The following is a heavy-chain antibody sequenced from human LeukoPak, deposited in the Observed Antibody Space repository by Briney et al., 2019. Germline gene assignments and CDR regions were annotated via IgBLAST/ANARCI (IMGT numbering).Heavy chain of an antibody. J-gene: IGHJ4*02. CDR3: AKGKEIYCSGGSCYFFDY. Sequence: GGTLRLSCAASGFTFSSYGMSWVRQAPGKGLEWVSAISGSGGSTYYADSVKGRFTISRDNSKNTLYLQMNSLRAEDTAVYYCAKGKEIYCSGGSCYFFDYWGQGTLVTVSS. V-gene: IGHV3-23*01. D-gene: IGHD2-15*01. CDR1: GFTFSSYG. CDR2: ISGSGGST.